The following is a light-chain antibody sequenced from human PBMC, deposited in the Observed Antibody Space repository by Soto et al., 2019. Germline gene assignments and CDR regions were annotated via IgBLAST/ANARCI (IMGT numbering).Light chain of an antibody. CDR2: AAS. CDR1: QSVRSN. J-gene: IGKJ1*01. Sequence: EIVLTQSQATLSVSPGDRATLXRRSSQSVRSNLAWYQQKPGQAPRLLIYAASTRATGIPARFSGSGSGTEFTLTISSLQPEDFAVYYCQQYNNWPPWTFGQGTKVDIK. CDR3: QQYNNWPPWT. V-gene: IGKV3-15*01.